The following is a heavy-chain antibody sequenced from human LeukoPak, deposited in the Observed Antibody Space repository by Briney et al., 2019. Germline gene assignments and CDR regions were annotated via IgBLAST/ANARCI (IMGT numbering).Heavy chain of an antibody. V-gene: IGHV3-66*02. J-gene: IGHJ4*02. CDR2: IYSGGST. CDR1: EFSVGSNY. Sequence: PGGSLRLSCAASEFSVGSNYMTWVRQAPGKGLEWVSLIYSGGSTYYADSVKGRFTISRDNSKNTLYLQMNSLRAEDTAVYYCAEDRRGTIDYWGQGTLVTVSS. CDR3: AEDRRGTIDY. D-gene: IGHD1/OR15-1a*01.